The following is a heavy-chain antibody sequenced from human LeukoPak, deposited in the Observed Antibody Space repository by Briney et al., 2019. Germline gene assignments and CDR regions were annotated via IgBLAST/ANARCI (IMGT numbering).Heavy chain of an antibody. CDR3: ARVTASYYDSSGYYNGGYYYYMDV. J-gene: IGHJ6*03. D-gene: IGHD3-22*01. CDR2: IYYSGST. Sequence: SETLSLTCTVSDDSISSSSYYWGWIRQPPGKGLEWIGSIYYSGSTYYNPSLKSRVTISVDTSKNQFSLKLSSVTAADTAVYYCARVTASYYDSSGYYNGGYYYYMDVWGKGTTVTVSS. CDR1: DDSISSSSYY. V-gene: IGHV4-39*07.